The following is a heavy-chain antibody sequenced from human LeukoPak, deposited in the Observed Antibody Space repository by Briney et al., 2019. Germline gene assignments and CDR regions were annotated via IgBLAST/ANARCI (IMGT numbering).Heavy chain of an antibody. CDR3: ARRATIGPWFDP. J-gene: IGHJ5*02. CDR1: GGTFSSYA. V-gene: IGHV1-69*05. D-gene: IGHD1-26*01. CDR2: IIPIFGTA. Sequence: ASVKVSCKASGGTFSSYAISWVRQAPGQGLEWMGGIIPIFGTANYAQKFQGRVTITTDESTSTAYMELSSLRSEDTAVYYCARRATIGPWFDPWGQGTLSPSPQ.